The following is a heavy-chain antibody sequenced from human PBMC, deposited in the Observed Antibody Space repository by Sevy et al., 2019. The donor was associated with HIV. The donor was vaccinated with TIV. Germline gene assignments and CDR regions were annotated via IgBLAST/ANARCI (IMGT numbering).Heavy chain of an antibody. J-gene: IGHJ3*02. V-gene: IGHV3-53*01. CDR3: VRDLHYFRRPAFDI. CDR1: GSTVSSVY. Sequence: GGSLRLSCAASGSTVSSVYMNWVRQAPGKGLEWVSVIDSGGTTYYTDSGKGRFTISRDNSKNTLYLQMNSLRAEDTAVYYCVRDLHYFRRPAFDIWGQGTMVTVSS. D-gene: IGHD3-10*01. CDR2: IDSGGTT.